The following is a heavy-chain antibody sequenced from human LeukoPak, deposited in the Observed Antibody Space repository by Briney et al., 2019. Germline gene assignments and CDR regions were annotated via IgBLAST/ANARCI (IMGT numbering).Heavy chain of an antibody. CDR1: GVTLSRYA. J-gene: IGHJ6*03. CDR2: ISPSGDST. Sequence: GGSLRLSCAASGVTLSRYAMNWVRQAPGRGLEWVSYISPSGDSTVYAESVKGQFTISRDNSKNMLYLQMISLKAEDTGICYCVRKVYYHRDVWGKGTTVTVP. D-gene: IGHD3-9*01. CDR3: VRKVYYHRDV. V-gene: IGHV3-23*01.